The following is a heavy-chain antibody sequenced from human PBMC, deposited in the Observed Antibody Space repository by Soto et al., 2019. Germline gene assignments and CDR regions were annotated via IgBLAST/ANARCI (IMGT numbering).Heavy chain of an antibody. CDR3: ARLPRELFSGYGMDV. D-gene: IGHD1-26*01. CDR2: IWYDGSNK. J-gene: IGHJ6*02. CDR1: GFTFSSYG. Sequence: GGSLRLSCAASGFTFSSYGMHWVRQAPGKGLEWVAVIWYDGSNKYYADSVKGRFTISRDNSKNTLYLQMNSLRAEDTAVYYCARLPRELFSGYGMDVWGQGTTVTVSS. V-gene: IGHV3-33*01.